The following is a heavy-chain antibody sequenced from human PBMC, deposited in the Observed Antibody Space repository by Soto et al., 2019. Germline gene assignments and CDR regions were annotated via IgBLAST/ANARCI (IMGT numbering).Heavy chain of an antibody. CDR3: AHRPIVGAAI. CDR2: IYHTGST. Sequence: TSATLSITCGVFGGSISNSNWWTWVRQPPGKGLEWIGEIYHTGSTNYNSSLMSRVTISLDKPNNQFSLKLSSVAAADTAVYYCAHRPIVGAAIWGQGTLVTVSS. CDR1: GGSISNSNW. D-gene: IGHD1-26*01. V-gene: IGHV4-4*02. J-gene: IGHJ4*02.